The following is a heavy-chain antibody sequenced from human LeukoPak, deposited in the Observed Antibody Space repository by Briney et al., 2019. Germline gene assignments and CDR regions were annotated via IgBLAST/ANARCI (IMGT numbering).Heavy chain of an antibody. J-gene: IGHJ4*02. CDR3: TKHGERGTNRFDY. CDR1: GFTFNTYA. CDR2: ISISGGT. D-gene: IGHD1-26*01. V-gene: IGHV3-23*01. Sequence: GGSLRLSCAASGFTFNTYAMSWVRQAPGKGLEWVSVISISGGTYYADSVKGRFTISRDISKNTVFLQMDSLRVEDTAVNYCTKHGERGTNRFDYWGQGTLVTASS.